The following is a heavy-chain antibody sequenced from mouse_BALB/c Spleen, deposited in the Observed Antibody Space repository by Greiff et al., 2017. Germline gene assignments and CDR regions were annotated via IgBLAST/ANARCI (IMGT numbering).Heavy chain of an antibody. CDR3: ARGKACYGYYMDY. CDR2: IWGDGST. V-gene: IGHV2-6-7*01. J-gene: IGHJ4*01. D-gene: IGHD2-10*01. Sequence: VQVVESGPGLVAPSQSLSISCTASGFSLTGYGVNWVRQPPGQGLEWLGMIWGDGSTDYNAALNSRLSISKDNSKSQVFIKMNSLQTDDTARYYCARGKACYGYYMDYWGQGTSVTVSS. CDR1: GFSLTGYG.